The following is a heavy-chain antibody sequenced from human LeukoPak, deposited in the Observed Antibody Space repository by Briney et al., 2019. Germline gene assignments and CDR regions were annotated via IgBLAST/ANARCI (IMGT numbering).Heavy chain of an antibody. J-gene: IGHJ4*02. CDR1: GYSFTSYW. CDR3: ARSAVPYSSGWSSYYFDY. V-gene: IGHV5-51*01. D-gene: IGHD6-19*01. Sequence: GESLKISCKGSGYSFTSYWIGWVRQMPGKGLEWMGIIYPGDSDTRCSPSFQGQVTISADKSISTAYLQWSSLKASDTAMYYCARSAVPYSSGWSSYYFDYWGQGTLVTVSS. CDR2: IYPGDSDT.